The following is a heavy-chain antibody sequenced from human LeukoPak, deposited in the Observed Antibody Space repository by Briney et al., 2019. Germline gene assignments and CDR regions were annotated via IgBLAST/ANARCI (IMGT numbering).Heavy chain of an antibody. CDR3: ARGDGYDFFDY. D-gene: IGHD5-24*01. CDR1: GFTFSSYA. Sequence: GGSLRLSCAASGFTFSSYAVNWVRQAPGKGLEWVASIRSSSSYIQYADSVKGRITISRDNAKNSLFLQMNSLRAEDTAVYYCARGDGYDFFDYWGQGTLVTVSS. J-gene: IGHJ4*02. V-gene: IGHV3-21*01. CDR2: IRSSSSYI.